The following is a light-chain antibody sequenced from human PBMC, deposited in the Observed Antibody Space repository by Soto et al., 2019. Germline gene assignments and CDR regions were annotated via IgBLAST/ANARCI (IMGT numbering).Light chain of an antibody. CDR1: QTIGRN. CDR3: QQSYSTPPT. V-gene: IGKV1-39*01. Sequence: DIQMTQSPASLSASIGDRVTISCRASQTIGRNLNWYQQKPGKDPTLLMFTSSSLQSGVPSRFSGSGSGTDFILTISSLQPEDFATYYCQQSYSTPPTFGQGTKVDIK. CDR2: TSS. J-gene: IGKJ1*01.